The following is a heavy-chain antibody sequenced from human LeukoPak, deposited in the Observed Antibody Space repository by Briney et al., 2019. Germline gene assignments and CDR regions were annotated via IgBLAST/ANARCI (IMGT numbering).Heavy chain of an antibody. CDR1: GYTFTDYY. V-gene: IGHV1-2*02. J-gene: IGHJ4*02. D-gene: IGHD2-2*01. CDR2: INPNRGGT. CDR3: ARRQIDCSTTSCYVDY. Sequence: ASVKVSCKASGYTFTDYYINWIRQAPGQELEWMGWINPNRGGTSYAQNFQGRVTMTRDTPITTAYMELSRLRSDDTAVYYCARRQIDCSTTSCYVDYWGQGTLVTVSS.